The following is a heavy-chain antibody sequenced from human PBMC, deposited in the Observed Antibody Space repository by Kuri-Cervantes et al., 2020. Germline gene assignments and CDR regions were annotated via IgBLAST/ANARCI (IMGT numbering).Heavy chain of an antibody. J-gene: IGHJ4*02. CDR2: ISSSSSTI. CDR3: TVQWEQGGHY. Sequence: GGSLRLSCAASGFTFSSYSMNWVRQAPGKGLEWVSYISSSSSTIYYADSVKGRFTISRDDSKNTAFLQMNSLKVEDTAVYFCTVQWEQGGHYWGQGTLVTVSS. CDR1: GFTFSSYS. D-gene: IGHD1-26*01. V-gene: IGHV3-48*01.